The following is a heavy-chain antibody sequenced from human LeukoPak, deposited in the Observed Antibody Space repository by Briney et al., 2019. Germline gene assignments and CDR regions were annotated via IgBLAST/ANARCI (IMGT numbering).Heavy chain of an antibody. V-gene: IGHV1-69*04. D-gene: IGHD3-10*01. CDR2: IIPILGIA. CDR1: GGTFSSYA. J-gene: IGHJ4*02. CDR3: ASINYGSGSCYNIERDY. Sequence: ASVKVSCKASGGTFSSYAISWVRQAPGQGLEWMGRIIPILGIANYAQKFQGRVTITADKSTSTAYMELSSLRSEDTAVYYCASINYGSGSCYNIERDYWGQGTLVTVSS.